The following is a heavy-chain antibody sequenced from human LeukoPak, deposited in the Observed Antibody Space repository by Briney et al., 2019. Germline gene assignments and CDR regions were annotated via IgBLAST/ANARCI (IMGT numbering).Heavy chain of an antibody. CDR3: ARDRRAMTTVTGGFDP. D-gene: IGHD4-17*01. CDR2: ISSSSSYI. CDR1: GFTFSSYS. Sequence: GGSLRLSCAASGFTFSSYSMNWVRQAPGKGLEWVSSISSSSSYIYYADSVKGRFTISRDNAKNSLYLQMNSLRAEDTAVCYCARDRRAMTTVTGGFDPWGQGTLVTVSS. J-gene: IGHJ5*02. V-gene: IGHV3-21*01.